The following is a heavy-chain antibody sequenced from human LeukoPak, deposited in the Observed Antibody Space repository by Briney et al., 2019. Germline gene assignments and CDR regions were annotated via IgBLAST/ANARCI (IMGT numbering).Heavy chain of an antibody. D-gene: IGHD3-9*01. J-gene: IGHJ6*03. V-gene: IGHV3-30*02. CDR1: GFTLSSYG. Sequence: PGGSLRLSCAASGFTLSSYGMHWVRQAPGKGLEWVAFIRYDGSNKYYADSVKGRFTISRDNSKNTLYLQMNSLRAEDTAVYYCAKDSVKILRYFDWLSENLNYYYYMDVWGKGTTVTISS. CDR3: AKDSVKILRYFDWLSENLNYYYYMDV. CDR2: IRYDGSNK.